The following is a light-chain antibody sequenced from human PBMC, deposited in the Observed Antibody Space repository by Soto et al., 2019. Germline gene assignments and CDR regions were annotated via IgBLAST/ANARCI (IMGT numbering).Light chain of an antibody. CDR2: DAS. Sequence: DIHMTQSPSSLSASVGDRVTITCRASQGISTYLVWYQQRQGRAPKLLIYDASSLLSGVPSRFSGSGSGTDFTLTISSLQPEDFATYYCQQSYRTPYTFGQGTRWIS. V-gene: IGKV1-39*01. CDR3: QQSYRTPYT. J-gene: IGKJ2*01. CDR1: QGISTY.